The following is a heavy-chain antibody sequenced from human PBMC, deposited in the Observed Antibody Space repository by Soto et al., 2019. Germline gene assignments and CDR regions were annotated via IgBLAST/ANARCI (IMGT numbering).Heavy chain of an antibody. Sequence: GGSLRLSCAASGFTVSSNYMSWVRQAPGKGLEWVSVIYSGGSTYYADSVKGRFTISRDNSKNTLYLQMNSLRAEDTAVYYCARDYYGEKDAFDIWGQGTMVTVSS. V-gene: IGHV3-66*01. CDR2: IYSGGST. CDR3: ARDYYGEKDAFDI. CDR1: GFTVSSNY. D-gene: IGHD4-17*01. J-gene: IGHJ3*02.